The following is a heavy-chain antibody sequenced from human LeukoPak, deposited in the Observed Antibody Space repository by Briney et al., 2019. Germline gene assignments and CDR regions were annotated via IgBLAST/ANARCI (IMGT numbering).Heavy chain of an antibody. V-gene: IGHV4-31*03. CDR1: GGSISGSGYY. Sequence: PSETLSLTCTVSGGSISGSGYYWTWIRQYPGKGLEWIGYIFYSGSTYYNPSLKSRVTISVDTSKNQFSLKLNSVTAADTAVYYCARETYYHDNSDYYGGGLDYWGQGTLVTVSS. J-gene: IGHJ4*02. CDR3: ARETYYHDNSDYYGGGLDY. D-gene: IGHD3-22*01. CDR2: IFYSGST.